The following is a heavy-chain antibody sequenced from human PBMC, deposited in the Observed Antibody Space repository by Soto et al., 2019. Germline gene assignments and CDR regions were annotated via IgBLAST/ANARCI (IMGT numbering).Heavy chain of an antibody. CDR3: ARAVAVPADFDY. CDR1: GYTFNGYA. Sequence: GASVKVSCKASGYTFNGYAMHWVRQAPGQRLEWMGWINAVNGNTKYSQKFQGRVTITRDTSASTAYMELSSLRSEDTAVYYCARAVAVPADFDYWGRGTLVTVSS. CDR2: INAVNGNT. D-gene: IGHD6-19*01. V-gene: IGHV1-3*01. J-gene: IGHJ4*02.